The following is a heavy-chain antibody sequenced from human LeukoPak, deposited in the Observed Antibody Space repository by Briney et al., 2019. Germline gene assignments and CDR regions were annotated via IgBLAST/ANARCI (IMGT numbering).Heavy chain of an antibody. CDR2: VHSSGDI. Sequence: AHTLSLTCSVSGVSITIGSYYWGWIRQSAGEGLEWIGRVHSSGDIYNNAAFRIRAAVSGDASKNQFSLKLASVTAADTAVYYGARGASPKVAVFFDYWGQGALITVSS. V-gene: IGHV4-61*02. J-gene: IGHJ4*02. D-gene: IGHD3-16*01. CDR1: GVSITIGSYY. CDR3: ARGASPKVAVFFDY.